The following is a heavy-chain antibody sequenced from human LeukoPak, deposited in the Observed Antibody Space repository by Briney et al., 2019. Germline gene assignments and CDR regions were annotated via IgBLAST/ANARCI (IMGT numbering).Heavy chain of an antibody. Sequence: GASVKVSCEASGYTFTSYYMHWVRQAPGQGLEWMGIINPSGGSTSYAQKFQGRVTMTRDTSTSTVYMELSSLRSDDTAVYYCARRIDYSNYDDWFDPWGQGTLVTVSS. D-gene: IGHD4-11*01. CDR1: GYTFTSYY. V-gene: IGHV1-46*01. CDR3: ARRIDYSNYDDWFDP. J-gene: IGHJ5*02. CDR2: INPSGGST.